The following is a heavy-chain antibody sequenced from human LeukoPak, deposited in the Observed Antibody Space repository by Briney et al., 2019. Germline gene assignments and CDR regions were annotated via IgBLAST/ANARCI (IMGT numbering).Heavy chain of an antibody. V-gene: IGHV1-46*01. J-gene: IGHJ4*02. Sequence: ASVKVSCKASGYTFTSYYMHWVRQAPGQGLEWMGIINPSGGSTSYAQKFQGRVTMTRDTSTSTVYMELSSLRSEDTAVYYCAGGYCSGGGCFEWYYFDYWGQGTLVTVSS. D-gene: IGHD2-15*01. CDR2: INPSGGST. CDR1: GYTFTSYY. CDR3: AGGYCSGGGCFEWYYFDY.